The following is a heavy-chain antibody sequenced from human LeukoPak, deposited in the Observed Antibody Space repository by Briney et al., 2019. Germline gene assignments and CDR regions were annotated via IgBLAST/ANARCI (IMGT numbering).Heavy chain of an antibody. Sequence: PSETLSLTCTVSGGSITSSPYHWAWIRQPPGRGPEWIGTVSHTGATQYSPSLTSRVTISIDTSKNQFSLRLTSVTAADTAVYFCATLVSTRYYFDYWGQGTLVTVSS. V-gene: IGHV4-39*01. CDR1: GGSITSSPYH. J-gene: IGHJ4*02. D-gene: IGHD5/OR15-5a*01. CDR2: VSHTGAT. CDR3: ATLVSTRYYFDY.